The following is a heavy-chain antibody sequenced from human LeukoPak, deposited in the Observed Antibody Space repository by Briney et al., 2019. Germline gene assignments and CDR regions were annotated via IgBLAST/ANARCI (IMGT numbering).Heavy chain of an antibody. D-gene: IGHD6-6*01. V-gene: IGHV4-39*01. J-gene: IGHJ6*03. CDR3: ARRSSSSYYYYYYMDV. Sequence: SETLSLTCTVSGGSISRSSYYWGWIRQPPGKGLEWVGSIYYSGSAYYIPSLKSRVTISVDTSKNQFSLKLSSVTAADTAVYYCARRSSSSYYYYYYMDVWGKGTTVTVSS. CDR1: GGSISRSSYY. CDR2: IYYSGSA.